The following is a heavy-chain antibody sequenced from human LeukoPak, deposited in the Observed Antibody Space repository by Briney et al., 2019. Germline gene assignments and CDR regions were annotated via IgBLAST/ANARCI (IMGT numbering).Heavy chain of an antibody. CDR1: GGSFSGYY. CDR3: ARASGYSYGPPGYYYYGMDV. D-gene: IGHD5-18*01. V-gene: IGHV4-34*01. CDR2: INHSGST. Sequence: SETLSLTCAVYGGSFSGYYWSWIRQPQGKGLEWIGEINHSGSTNYNPSLKSRVTISVDTSKNQFSLKLSSVTAADTAVYYCARASGYSYGPPGYYYYGMDVWGQGTTVTVSS. J-gene: IGHJ6*02.